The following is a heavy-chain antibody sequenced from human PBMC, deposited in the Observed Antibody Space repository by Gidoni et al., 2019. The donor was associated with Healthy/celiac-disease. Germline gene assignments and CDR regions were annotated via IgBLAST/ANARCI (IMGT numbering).Heavy chain of an antibody. Sequence: EVQLVESGGGLVKPGGSLRLSCAASGFTFSSYSMNWVRQAPGKGLEWVSSISSSSSYIYYADSVKGRFTISRDNAKNSLYLQMNSLRAEDTAVYYCARDQGSGGSGHAFDIWGQGTMVTVSS. CDR3: ARDQGSGGSGHAFDI. D-gene: IGHD2-15*01. CDR1: GFTFSSYS. CDR2: ISSSSSYI. V-gene: IGHV3-21*01. J-gene: IGHJ3*02.